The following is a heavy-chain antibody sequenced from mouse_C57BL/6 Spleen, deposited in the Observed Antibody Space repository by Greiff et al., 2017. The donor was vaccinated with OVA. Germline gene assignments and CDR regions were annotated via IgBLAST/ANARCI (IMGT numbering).Heavy chain of an antibody. Sequence: EVKLMESGGGLVKPGGSLKLSCAASGFTFSSYAMSWVRQTPEKRLEWVATISDGGSYTYYPDNVKGRFTISRDNAKNNLYLQMSHLKSEDTAMYYCARDDDYDVGFDYWGQGTLVTVSA. J-gene: IGHJ3*01. CDR2: ISDGGSYT. D-gene: IGHD2-4*01. CDR3: ARDDDYDVGFDY. V-gene: IGHV5-4*01. CDR1: GFTFSSYA.